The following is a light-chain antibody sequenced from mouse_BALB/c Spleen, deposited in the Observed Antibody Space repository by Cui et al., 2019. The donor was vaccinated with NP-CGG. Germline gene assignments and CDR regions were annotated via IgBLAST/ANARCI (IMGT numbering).Light chain of an antibody. J-gene: IGLJ1*01. Sequence: DVVSHESAVTTSPGETVTLTCRSSTGPVTTSNYANWVQEKPDHLFTGLIGGTNNRAPGVPARFSGSLIGDKAALTITGAQTEDEAIYFCALWYSNHWVFGGGTKLTVL. CDR3: ALWYSNHWV. CDR1: TGPVTTSNY. CDR2: GTN. V-gene: IGLV1*01.